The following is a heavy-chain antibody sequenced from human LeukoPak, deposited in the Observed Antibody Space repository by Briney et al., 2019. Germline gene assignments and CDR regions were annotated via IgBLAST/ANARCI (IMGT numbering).Heavy chain of an antibody. V-gene: IGHV3-30-3*01. CDR1: GFTFSSYA. CDR2: ISYDGSNK. D-gene: IGHD3-10*01. CDR3: ARDFLGVRGVILYCFDY. Sequence: PGGSLRLSCAASGFTFSSYAMHWVRQAPGKGLECVAGISYDGSNKYYADSVKGRFTISRDNSKNTLYLQMNSLRAEDTAVYYCARDFLGVRGVILYCFDYWGQRTLVTVSS. J-gene: IGHJ4*02.